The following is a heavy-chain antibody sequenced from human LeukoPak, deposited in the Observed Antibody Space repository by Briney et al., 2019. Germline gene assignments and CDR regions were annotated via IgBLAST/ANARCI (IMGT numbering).Heavy chain of an antibody. CDR3: ARHDAGIAARPFDN. D-gene: IGHD6-6*01. CDR2: IHDSGTN. V-gene: IGHV4-59*08. Sequence: SDTLSLIRTVCGHSISTYYWSWIRRPPAKGLEWIAYIHDSGTNNYNPSLKSRITISVDTSKNQFSLKLSSVTAADTAVYYCARHDAGIAARPFDNWGQGTLATVSS. CDR1: GHSISTYY. J-gene: IGHJ4*02.